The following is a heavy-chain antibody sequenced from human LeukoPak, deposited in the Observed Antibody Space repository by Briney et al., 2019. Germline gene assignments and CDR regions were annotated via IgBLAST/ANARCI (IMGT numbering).Heavy chain of an antibody. CDR3: ARLYPPATRFDY. J-gene: IGHJ4*02. CDR2: IYHSGRT. D-gene: IGHD5-24*01. V-gene: IGHV4-38-2*02. CDR1: GYSISSGYY. Sequence: SETLSLTCTVSGYSISSGYYWGWIRQPPGQGLEWIGSIYHSGRTFYNPSLKSRVTISVDTSKNQFSLKLTSVTAADTAVYYCARLYPPATRFDYWGQGTLVTVSS.